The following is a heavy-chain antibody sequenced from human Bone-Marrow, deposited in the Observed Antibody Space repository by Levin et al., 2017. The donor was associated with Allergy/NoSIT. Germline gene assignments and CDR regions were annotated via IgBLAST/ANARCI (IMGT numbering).Heavy chain of an antibody. D-gene: IGHD6-13*01. CDR3: ARLRGSSWSHFDY. CDR2: IYPGDSDT. J-gene: IGHJ4*02. V-gene: IGHV5-51*01. Sequence: GGSLRLSCKGSGYSFTSYWIGWVRQMPGKGLEWMGIIYPGDSDTTYSPSFQGQVTISADKSISIAYLQWSSLKASDTAMYYCARLRGSSWSHFDYWGQGTLVTVSS. CDR1: GYSFTSYW.